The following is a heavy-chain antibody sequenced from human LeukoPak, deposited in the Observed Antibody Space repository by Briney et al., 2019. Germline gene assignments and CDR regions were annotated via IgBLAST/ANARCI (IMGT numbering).Heavy chain of an antibody. CDR1: GFTSSSYA. CDR2: ISGSGGST. Sequence: GGSLRLSCAASGFTSSSYAMSWVRQAPGKGLEWVSAISGSGGSTYYADSVKGRFTISRDNSKNTLYLQMNSLRAEDTAVYYCAKCPGAYDSSGYYAYWGQGTLVTVSS. V-gene: IGHV3-23*01. CDR3: AKCPGAYDSSGYYAY. D-gene: IGHD3-22*01. J-gene: IGHJ4*02.